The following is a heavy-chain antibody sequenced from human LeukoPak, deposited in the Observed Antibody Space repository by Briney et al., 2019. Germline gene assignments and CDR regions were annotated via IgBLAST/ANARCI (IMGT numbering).Heavy chain of an antibody. CDR2: IYYSGST. J-gene: IGHJ4*02. V-gene: IGHV4-59*08. CDR3: ARSVRVTPGVIDY. CDR1: GGSISSYY. D-gene: IGHD2-21*02. Sequence: ETLSLTCTVSGGSISSYYWSWIRQPPGKGLEWIGYIYYSGSTNYNPSLKSRVTISVDTSKNQFSPKLSSVTAADTAVYYCARSVRVTPGVIDYWGQGTLVTVSS.